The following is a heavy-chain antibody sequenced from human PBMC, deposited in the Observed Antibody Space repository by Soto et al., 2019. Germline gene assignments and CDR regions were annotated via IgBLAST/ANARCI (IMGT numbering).Heavy chain of an antibody. J-gene: IGHJ4*02. CDR3: AEDSSGYYY. CDR1: GYTLTELS. CDR2: FDPEDGET. V-gene: IGHV1-24*01. D-gene: IGHD3-22*01. Sequence: ASVKVSCKVSGYTLTELSMHWVRQAPGKGLEWMGGFDPEDGETIYAQKFQDRVTISQDTSTNTAYMELSSLRSEDTAVYYCAEDSSGYYYWGQGTQVTSPQ.